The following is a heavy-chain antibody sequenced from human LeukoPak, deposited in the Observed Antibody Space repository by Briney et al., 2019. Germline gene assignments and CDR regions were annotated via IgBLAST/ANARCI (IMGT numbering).Heavy chain of an antibody. V-gene: IGHV1-46*01. CDR2: INPSGGST. CDR3: ARDSGSYTGSYSYYFDY. CDR1: GYTFTSYY. Sequence: ASVKVSCKASGYTFTSYYMHWVRQAPGQGLEWMGIINPSGGSTSYAQKFQGRVTMTRDMSTSTVYMELSSLRSEDTAVYYCARDSGSYTGSYSYYFDYWGQGTLVTVSS. D-gene: IGHD1-26*01. J-gene: IGHJ4*02.